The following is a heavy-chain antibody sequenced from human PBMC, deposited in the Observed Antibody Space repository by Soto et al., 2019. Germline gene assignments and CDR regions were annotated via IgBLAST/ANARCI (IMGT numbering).Heavy chain of an antibody. D-gene: IGHD6-13*01. CDR2: IGTAGDP. J-gene: IGHJ4*02. Sequence: GGSLRLSCAASGFTFSSYDMHWGRQATGKGLEWVSAIGTAGDPYYPGSVKGRFTISRENAKNSLYLQMNRLRAGDTAVYYCASGYSSSWSYFDYWGQGTLVTVSS. V-gene: IGHV3-13*05. CDR3: ASGYSSSWSYFDY. CDR1: GFTFSSYD.